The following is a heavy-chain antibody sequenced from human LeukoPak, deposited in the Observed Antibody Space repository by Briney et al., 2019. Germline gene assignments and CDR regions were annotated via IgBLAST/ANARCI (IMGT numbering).Heavy chain of an antibody. CDR3: AKGGAYCTNGVCYTGRYYYGMDV. CDR1: GFTFSSYG. D-gene: IGHD2-8*01. CDR2: ISYDGSNK. Sequence: GGSLRLSCAASGFTFSSYGMHWVRQAPGKGLEWVAVISYDGSNKYYADSVKGRFTISRDNSKNTLYLQMNSLRAEDTAVYYCAKGGAYCTNGVCYTGRYYYGMDVWGQGTTATVSS. V-gene: IGHV3-30*18. J-gene: IGHJ6*02.